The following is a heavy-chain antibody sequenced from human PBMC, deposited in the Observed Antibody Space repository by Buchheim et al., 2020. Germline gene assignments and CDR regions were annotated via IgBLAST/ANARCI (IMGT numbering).Heavy chain of an antibody. CDR1: GLTFSSVA. V-gene: IGHV3-23*01. Sequence: EVQLLESGGDLVQPGGSLRLSCAASGLTFSSVAMTWVRQAPGKGLQWVSSISADGAVTFHGDSVKGRFSTSRDNSKNTLSLQMNSLRAEDTAVYYCATISSASVTYIWGQG. CDR3: ATISSASVTYI. J-gene: IGHJ4*02. D-gene: IGHD3-10*01. CDR2: ISADGAVT.